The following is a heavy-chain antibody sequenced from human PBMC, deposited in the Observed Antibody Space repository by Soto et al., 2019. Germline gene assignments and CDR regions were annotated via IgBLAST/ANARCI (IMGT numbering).Heavy chain of an antibody. V-gene: IGHV4-4*02. D-gene: IGHD3-3*01. CDR2: IYHSGST. CDR1: GGSISSSNW. Sequence: SETLSLTCAVSGGSISSSNWWSWVRQPPGKGLEWIGGIYHSGSTNYNPSLKSRVTISVDTSKNQFSLKLSSVTAADTAVYYCARAYDFWSGFPSDYFDYWGQGTLVTVSS. J-gene: IGHJ4*02. CDR3: ARAYDFWSGFPSDYFDY.